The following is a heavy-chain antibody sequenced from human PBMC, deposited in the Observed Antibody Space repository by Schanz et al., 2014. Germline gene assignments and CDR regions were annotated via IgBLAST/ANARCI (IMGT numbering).Heavy chain of an antibody. Sequence: EVQLLESGGGLVQPGGSLRLSCAASGFTFSDYSMNWVRQAPGKGPEWVSYIRSSSTPIYYADSVKGRFTISRDNAKNSVFLQMNSLRAEDTAVYYCARSRSGFYFDYWGQGTQVIVSS. D-gene: IGHD1-26*01. CDR3: ARSRSGFYFDY. CDR1: GFTFSDYS. CDR2: IRSSSTPI. V-gene: IGHV3-48*01. J-gene: IGHJ4*02.